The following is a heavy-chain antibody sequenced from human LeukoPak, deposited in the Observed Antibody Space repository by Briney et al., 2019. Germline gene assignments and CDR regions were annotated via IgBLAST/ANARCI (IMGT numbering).Heavy chain of an antibody. CDR2: INWNGGST. V-gene: IGHV3-20*04. D-gene: IGHD6-13*01. CDR3: ARDFGSSWSGDWFDP. J-gene: IGHJ5*02. CDR1: GFTFSSYW. Sequence: GGSLRLSCAASGFTFSSYWMSWVRQAPGKGLEWVSGINWNGGSTGYADSVKGRFTISRDNAKNSLYLQMNSLRAEDTALYYCARDFGSSWSGDWFDPWGQGTLVTVSS.